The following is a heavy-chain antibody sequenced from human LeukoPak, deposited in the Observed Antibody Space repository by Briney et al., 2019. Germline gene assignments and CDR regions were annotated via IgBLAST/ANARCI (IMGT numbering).Heavy chain of an antibody. CDR1: GGTFSSYA. CDR2: IIPIFGTA. J-gene: IGHJ6*03. D-gene: IGHD1-26*01. Sequence: ASVKVSCKASGGTFSSYAISWVRQAPGQGLEWMGRIIPIFGTANYAQTFQGRVTITTDESTSTAYMELSSLRSEDTAVYYCARGGWELKSKYYYYYMDVWGKGTTVTVSS. CDR3: ARGGWELKSKYYYYYMDV. V-gene: IGHV1-69*05.